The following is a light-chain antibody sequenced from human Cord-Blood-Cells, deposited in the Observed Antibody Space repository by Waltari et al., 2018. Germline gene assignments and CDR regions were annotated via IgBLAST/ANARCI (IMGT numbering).Light chain of an antibody. CDR2: AAS. Sequence: DIQMTQSPSSLSASVGDRVTITCRASQSISSYLNWYQQKPGKAPKLLIYAASSLQSVVPSRFSGSGYRTDFTLTISSLQPEDFATYYCQQSYSTPWRFGQGTKVEIK. CDR1: QSISSY. J-gene: IGKJ1*01. CDR3: QQSYSTPWR. V-gene: IGKV1-39*01.